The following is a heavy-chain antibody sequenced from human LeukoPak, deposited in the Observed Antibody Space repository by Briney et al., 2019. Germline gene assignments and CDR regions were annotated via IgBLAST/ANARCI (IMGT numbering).Heavy chain of an antibody. V-gene: IGHV4-59*01. J-gene: IGHJ4*02. CDR2: VYYSGST. D-gene: IGHD6-19*01. CDR1: GGSISSYY. Sequence: SETLSLTCTVSGGSISSYYWSWIRQPPGKGLEWIGYVYYSGSTNYNPSLKSRVTISVDTSKNQFSLKLSSVTAADTAVYYCARATYSSGWGTSDYWGQGTLVTVSS. CDR3: ARATYSSGWGTSDY.